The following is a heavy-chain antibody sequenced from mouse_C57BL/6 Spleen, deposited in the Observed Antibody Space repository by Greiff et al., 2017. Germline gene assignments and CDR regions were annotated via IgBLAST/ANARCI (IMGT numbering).Heavy chain of an antibody. Sequence: EVQRVESGGDLVKPGGSLKLSCAASGFTFSSYGMSWVRQTPDKRLEWVATISSGGSYTYYPDSVKGRFTISRDNAKNTLYLQMSSLKSKDTAMYYCARQDGYSPPWFAYWGQGTLVTVSA. J-gene: IGHJ3*01. CDR3: ARQDGYSPPWFAY. CDR2: ISSGGSYT. V-gene: IGHV5-6*01. CDR1: GFTFSSYG. D-gene: IGHD2-3*01.